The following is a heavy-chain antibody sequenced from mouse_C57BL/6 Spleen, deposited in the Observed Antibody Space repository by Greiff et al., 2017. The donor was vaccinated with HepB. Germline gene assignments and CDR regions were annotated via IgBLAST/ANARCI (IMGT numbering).Heavy chain of an antibody. D-gene: IGHD1-1*01. J-gene: IGHJ1*03. CDR2: IHPNSGST. CDR1: GYTFTSYW. CDR3: ARVGSSHWYVDV. Sequence: QVQLQQPGAELVKPGASVKLSCKASGYTFTSYWMHWVKQRPGQGLEWIGMIHPNSGSTNYNEKFKSKATLTVDKSSSTAYMQLSSLTSEDSAVYYCARVGSSHWYVDVWGTGTTVTVSS. V-gene: IGHV1-64*01.